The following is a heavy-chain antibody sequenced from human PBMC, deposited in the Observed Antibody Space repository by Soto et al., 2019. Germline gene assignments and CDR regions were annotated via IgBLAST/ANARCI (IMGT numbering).Heavy chain of an antibody. V-gene: IGHV3-53*01. CDR1: GFTVSSNY. CDR2: IYSGGST. Sequence: GGSLRLSCAASGFTVSSNYMSWVRQAPGKGLEWVSVIYSGGSTYYADSVKGRFTISRDNSKNTLYLQMNSLRAEDTAVYYCLSKVPSGPWRAWGQGTLVTVSS. J-gene: IGHJ5*02. D-gene: IGHD6-25*01. CDR3: LSKVPSGPWRA.